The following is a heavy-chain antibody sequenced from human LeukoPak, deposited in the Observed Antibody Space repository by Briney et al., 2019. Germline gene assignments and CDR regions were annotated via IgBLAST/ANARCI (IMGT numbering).Heavy chain of an antibody. J-gene: IGHJ3*02. CDR2: ISSSGSTI. CDR1: GFTFSDYY. D-gene: IGHD5-24*01. CDR3: ARDRGDGYNPEGAFDI. Sequence: GGSPRLSCAASGFTFSDYYMSWIRQAPGKGLEWVSYISSSGSTIYYADSVKGRFTISRDNAKNSLYLQMNSLRAEDTAVYYCARDRGDGYNPEGAFDIWGQGTMVTVSS. V-gene: IGHV3-11*01.